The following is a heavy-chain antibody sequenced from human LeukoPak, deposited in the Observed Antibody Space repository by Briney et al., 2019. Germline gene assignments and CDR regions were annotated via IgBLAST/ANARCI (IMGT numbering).Heavy chain of an antibody. D-gene: IGHD3-10*01. V-gene: IGHV3-30*04. CDR1: GFTFDNFA. CDR2: IFYDGTIY. CDR3: ARDLLLWFGEPERTTFDY. J-gene: IGHJ4*02. Sequence: GGSLRLSCTASGFTFDNFAMHWVRQAPGKGLEWVAVIFYDGTIYYYADSVKGRFTISRDNAKNSLYLQMNSLRAEDTAVYYCARDLLLWFGEPERTTFDYWGQGTLVTVSS.